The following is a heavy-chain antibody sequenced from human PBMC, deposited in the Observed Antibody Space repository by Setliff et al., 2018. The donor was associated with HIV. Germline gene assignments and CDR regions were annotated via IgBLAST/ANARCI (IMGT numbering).Heavy chain of an antibody. CDR1: GFTFRTFA. D-gene: IGHD3-10*01. V-gene: IGHV3-23*01. J-gene: IGHJ4*02. CDR3: GTYYYGSGKIDY. CDR2: ISNSSPGNT. Sequence: PGGSLRLSCVASGFTFRTFAMHWVRQAPGKGLEWVSAISNSSPGNTYYADSVRGRFTISRDNSKNTLFLQMNSLRAEDTAVYYCGTYYYGSGKIDYWGQGTLVTVSS.